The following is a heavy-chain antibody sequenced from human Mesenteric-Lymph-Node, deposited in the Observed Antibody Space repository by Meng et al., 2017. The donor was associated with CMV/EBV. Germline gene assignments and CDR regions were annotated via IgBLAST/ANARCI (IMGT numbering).Heavy chain of an antibody. J-gene: IGHJ4*02. CDR2: IIPIFGTA. CDR3: ARDSTKVVTLPLDY. Sequence: SVKVSCKASGGTFSSYAISWVRQAPGQGLEWMGGIIPIFGTANYAQKFQGRVTITTDESTSTAYMELSRLRSDDTAVYYCARDSTKVVTLPLDYWGQGTLVTVSS. V-gene: IGHV1-69*05. CDR1: GGTFSSYA. D-gene: IGHD3-22*01.